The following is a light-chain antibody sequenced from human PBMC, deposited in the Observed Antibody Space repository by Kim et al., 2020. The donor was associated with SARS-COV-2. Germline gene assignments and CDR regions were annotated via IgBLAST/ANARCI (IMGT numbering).Light chain of an antibody. V-gene: IGLV3-19*01. J-gene: IGLJ1*01. CDR1: SLRTYY. Sequence: SSELTQDPAVSVALGQTVRITCQGDSLRTYYTSWYQQKPGQAPVLVMFGRNNRPSGIPDRFSGSSSGNTAALTIAGAQAEDEADYYCNSRDISDNHVYAFGTGTKVTVL. CDR3: NSRDISDNHVYA. CDR2: GRN.